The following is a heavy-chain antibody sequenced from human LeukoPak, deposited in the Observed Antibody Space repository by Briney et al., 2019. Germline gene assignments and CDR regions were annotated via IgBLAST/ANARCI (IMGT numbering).Heavy chain of an antibody. V-gene: IGHV3-23*01. CDR2: FSGSGGST. D-gene: IGHD3-22*01. J-gene: IGHJ4*02. Sequence: GGSLRLSCAASGFTFSSYAMSWVRQAPGKGLECISGFSGSGGSTYYADSVKGRFTISRDNSKNTLYLQMNSLRAEDTAVYYCARSRATYYYDSSGYYVVRGFDYWGQGTLVTVSS. CDR1: GFTFSSYA. CDR3: ARSRATYYYDSSGYYVVRGFDY.